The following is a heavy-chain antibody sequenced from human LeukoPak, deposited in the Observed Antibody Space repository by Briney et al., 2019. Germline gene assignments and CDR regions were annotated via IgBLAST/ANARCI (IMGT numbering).Heavy chain of an antibody. CDR3: ARLYYDFWSGYYDAFDI. CDR1: GGSISSGNW. Sequence: PSGTLSLTCAVSGGSISSGNWWGWVRQPPGKGLEWIGEIYHSGSTNYNPSLKSQVTISVDKSKNQFSLKLSSVTAADTAVYYCARLYYDFWSGYYDAFDIWGQGTMVTVSS. J-gene: IGHJ3*02. D-gene: IGHD3-3*01. CDR2: IYHSGST. V-gene: IGHV4-4*02.